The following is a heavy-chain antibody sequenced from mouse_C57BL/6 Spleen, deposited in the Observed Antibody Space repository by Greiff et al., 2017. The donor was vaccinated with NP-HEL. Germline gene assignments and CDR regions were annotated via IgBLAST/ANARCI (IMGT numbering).Heavy chain of an antibody. D-gene: IGHD1-1*01. J-gene: IGHJ4*01. CDR3: ARGDYYDYYAMDY. CDR2: IHPGSGST. V-gene: IGHV1-55*01. Sequence: QVQLQQPGAELVKPGASVKMSCKASGYTFTSYWITWVKQRPGQGLEWIGDIHPGSGSTNYNEKFKSKATLTVDTSSSTAYMQLSSLTSEDSAVYYCARGDYYDYYAMDYWGQGTSVTVSS. CDR1: GYTFTSYW.